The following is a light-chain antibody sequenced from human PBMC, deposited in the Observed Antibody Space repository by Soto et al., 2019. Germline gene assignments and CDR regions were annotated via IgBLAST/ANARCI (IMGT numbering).Light chain of an antibody. CDR3: SSYTSSSTPVI. CDR1: SSDVGGYNY. V-gene: IGLV2-14*01. J-gene: IGLJ2*01. Sequence: QSALTQPASVSGSPGQSITISCPGTSSDVGGYNYVSWYQQHPGKAPKLMIYEVSNRPSGVSNRFSGSKSSNTASLTNSGLQAEDEADYYCSSYTSSSTPVIFGGGTKVAV. CDR2: EVS.